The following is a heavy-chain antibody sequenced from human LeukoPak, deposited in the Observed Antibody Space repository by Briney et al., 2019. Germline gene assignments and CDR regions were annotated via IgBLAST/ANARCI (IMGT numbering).Heavy chain of an antibody. J-gene: IGHJ4*02. D-gene: IGHD6-13*01. V-gene: IGHV1-2*06. CDR3: ARDQGSLTRSWYTGY. CDR1: GYTFTGYH. CDR2: INPYSGDT. Sequence: GASVKVSCKASGYTFTGYHIHWVRQAPGQGLEWMGRINPYSGDTNFAQRFQGRVTMTRDTSITTAYMDLSSLTPDDTAVYFCARDQGSLTRSWYTGYWGQGTQVIVSS.